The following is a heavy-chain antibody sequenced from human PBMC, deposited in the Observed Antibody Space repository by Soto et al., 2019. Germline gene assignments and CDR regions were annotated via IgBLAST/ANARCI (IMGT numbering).Heavy chain of an antibody. CDR3: AKEDTSSGSLDY. Sequence: GWSLRLSCAASGFTASSTYLTWVRQAPGKGLEWVAILYTGTDTVYADSVKGRFTISRDNSKNTLYLQMKSLRAEDSASYYCAKEDTSSGSLDYWGQGALVTVSS. CDR2: LYTGTDT. D-gene: IGHD6-19*01. CDR1: GFTASSTY. V-gene: IGHV3-53*01. J-gene: IGHJ4*02.